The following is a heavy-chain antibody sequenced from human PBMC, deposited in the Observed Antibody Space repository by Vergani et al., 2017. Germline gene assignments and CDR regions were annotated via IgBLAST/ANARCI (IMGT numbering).Heavy chain of an antibody. J-gene: IGHJ4*02. CDR1: GFTFSSYS. CDR3: ARDPGNYDFWSAYFDY. D-gene: IGHD3-3*01. CDR2: MSSSSSTI. Sequence: EVQLVESGGGLVKPGGSLRLSCAASGFTFSSYSMNWVRQAPGKGLEWVSYMSSSSSTIYYADSVKGRFTISRDNAKNSLYLQMNSLRAEDTAVYYCARDPGNYDFWSAYFDYWGQGTLVTVSS. V-gene: IGHV3-48*01.